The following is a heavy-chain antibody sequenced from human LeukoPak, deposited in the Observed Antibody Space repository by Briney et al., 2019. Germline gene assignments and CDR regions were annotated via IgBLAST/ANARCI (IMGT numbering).Heavy chain of an antibody. CDR1: GFTFSSYS. CDR2: ISSSSSYI. J-gene: IGHJ5*02. D-gene: IGHD2-2*01. Sequence: GGSLRLSCAASGFTFSSYSMNWVRQAPGKGLEWVSSISSSSSYIYYADSVKGRFTISRDNAKNSLYLQMNSLRAEDTAVYYCARAITSLSSWFDPWGQGTLVTVSS. CDR3: ARAITSLSSWFDP. V-gene: IGHV3-21*01.